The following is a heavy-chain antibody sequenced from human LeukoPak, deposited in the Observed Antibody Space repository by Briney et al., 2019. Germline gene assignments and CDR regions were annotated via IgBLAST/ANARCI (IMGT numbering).Heavy chain of an antibody. V-gene: IGHV3-23*01. CDR3: AKGRNEDGDAALNY. CDR2: IRDTDGRT. J-gene: IGHJ4*02. Sequence: PGGSLRLSCAASGFTLSSYAMSWVRQTPGKGLECVSTIRDTDGRTYYADSVEGRFTISRDNSTNTLYLQMNSLRAGDTAIYYCAKGRNEDGDAALNYWGQGTLVTVSS. CDR1: GFTLSSYA. D-gene: IGHD4-17*01.